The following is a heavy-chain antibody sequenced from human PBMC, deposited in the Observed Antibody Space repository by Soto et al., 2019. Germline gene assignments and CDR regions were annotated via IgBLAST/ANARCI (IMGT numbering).Heavy chain of an antibody. Sequence: ASVKVSCKASGYTFTSYGISWVRQAPGQGLEWMGWISAYNGNTNYAQKLQGRVTTTTDTSTSTAYMELRSLRSDDTAVYYCARGGGDFWSYYYYGMDVWGQGTTVTVSS. V-gene: IGHV1-18*01. D-gene: IGHD3-3*01. CDR3: ARGGGDFWSYYYYGMDV. CDR2: ISAYNGNT. J-gene: IGHJ6*02. CDR1: GYTFTSYG.